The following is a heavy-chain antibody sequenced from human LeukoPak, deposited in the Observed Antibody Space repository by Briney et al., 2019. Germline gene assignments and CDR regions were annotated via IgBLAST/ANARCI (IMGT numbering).Heavy chain of an antibody. Sequence: GGSLRLSCAASGFTVSSNYMSWVRQVPGKGLEWVSVIYSGGSTYYADSLKGRFTISRDNSKNTLYLQMNSLRAEDTAVYYCARAMVVAATLLDYWGQGTLVTVSS. J-gene: IGHJ4*02. V-gene: IGHV3-66*01. CDR3: ARAMVVAATLLDY. CDR1: GFTVSSNY. CDR2: IYSGGST. D-gene: IGHD2-15*01.